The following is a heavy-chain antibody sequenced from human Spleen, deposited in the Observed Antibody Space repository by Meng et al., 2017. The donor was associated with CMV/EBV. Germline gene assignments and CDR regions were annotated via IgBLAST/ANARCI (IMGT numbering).Heavy chain of an antibody. CDR2: IRYDGSNK. V-gene: IGHV3-30*02. Sequence: GESLKISCAASGLTFSSYGMHWVRQTPGKGLEWVTFIRYDGSNKYYADSVKGRFTISRDNSKNTLYLQMNSLRAEDTAVYYCAKIVGPPGEVGAFDIWGQGTVVTVSS. D-gene: IGHD1-26*01. CDR1: GLTFSSYG. CDR3: AKIVGPPGEVGAFDI. J-gene: IGHJ3*02.